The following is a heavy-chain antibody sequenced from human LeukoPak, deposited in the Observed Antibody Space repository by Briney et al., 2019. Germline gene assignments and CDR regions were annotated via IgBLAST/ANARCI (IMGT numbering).Heavy chain of an antibody. V-gene: IGHV4-39*07. CDR2: IYHSGST. CDR3: ARILHTVTKGTFDY. CDR1: GGSISSSSYY. Sequence: SETLSLTCTVSGGSISSSSYYWGWIRQPPGKGLEWIGSIYHSGSTYYNPSLKSRVTISVDTSKNQFSLKLSSVTAADTAVYYCARILHTVTKGTFDYWGQGTLVTVSS. J-gene: IGHJ4*02. D-gene: IGHD4-17*01.